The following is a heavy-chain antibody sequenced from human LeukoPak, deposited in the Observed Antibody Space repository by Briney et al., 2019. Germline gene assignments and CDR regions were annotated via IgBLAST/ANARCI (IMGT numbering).Heavy chain of an antibody. J-gene: IGHJ4*02. Sequence: SGGSLRLSCAAAGFAFSTYGMGWVRQAPGKGLEWVSALSGSGGTTYYADSVKGRFTISRDNAKNSLYLQMNSLRAEDTAVYYCARERGLTQYSSGHPDYWGQGTLVTVSS. D-gene: IGHD6-19*01. CDR1: GFAFSTYG. CDR3: ARERGLTQYSSGHPDY. CDR2: LSGSGGTT. V-gene: IGHV3-23*01.